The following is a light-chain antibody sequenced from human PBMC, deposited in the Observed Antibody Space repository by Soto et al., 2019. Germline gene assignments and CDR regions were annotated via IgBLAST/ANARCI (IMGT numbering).Light chain of an antibody. J-gene: IGKJ2*01. Sequence: EIVLTQSPATLSLSPGERATLSCRASQSVSSYLAWYQQKPXXAPRLLIYDASNRATGIPARFSGSGSGTDFTLTISSLEPEDFAVYYCQQRSNWPPATFGQGTKLEIK. V-gene: IGKV3-11*01. CDR1: QSVSSY. CDR3: QQRSNWPPAT. CDR2: DAS.